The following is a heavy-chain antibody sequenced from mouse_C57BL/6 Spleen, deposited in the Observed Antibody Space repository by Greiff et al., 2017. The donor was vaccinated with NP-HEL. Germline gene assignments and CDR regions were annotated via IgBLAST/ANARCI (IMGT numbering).Heavy chain of an antibody. CDR1: GYSFTDYN. CDR3: ARCWGSVVATPFDY. J-gene: IGHJ2*01. D-gene: IGHD1-1*01. Sequence: VQLKESGPELVKPGASVKISCKASGYSFTDYNMNWVKQSNGKSLEWIGVINPNYGTTSYNQKFKGKATLTVDQSSSTAYMQLNSLTSEDSAVYYCARCWGSVVATPFDYWGQGTTLTVSS. V-gene: IGHV1-39*01. CDR2: INPNYGTT.